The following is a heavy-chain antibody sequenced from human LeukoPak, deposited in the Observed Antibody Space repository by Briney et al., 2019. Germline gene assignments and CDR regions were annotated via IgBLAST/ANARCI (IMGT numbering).Heavy chain of an antibody. J-gene: IGHJ6*02. Sequence: SETLSLTCAVYGGSFSGYYWSWIRQPPGKGLEWIGEINHSGSTNYNPSLKSRVTISVDTSKNQFSLKLSSVTAADTAVYYCARHLITMVRGEYYYGMDVWGQGTTVTVSS. CDR1: GGSFSGYY. CDR2: INHSGST. V-gene: IGHV4-34*01. D-gene: IGHD3-10*01. CDR3: ARHLITMVRGEYYYGMDV.